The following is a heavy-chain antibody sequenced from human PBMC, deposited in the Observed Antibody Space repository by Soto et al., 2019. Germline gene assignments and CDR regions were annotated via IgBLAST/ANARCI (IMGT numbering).Heavy chain of an antibody. CDR3: ARAPAEYHDDRGKGTSYLDA. V-gene: IGHV4-59*02. CDR2: VHYSGVT. D-gene: IGHD3-22*01. Sequence: PXQTLSLPWIVGCGCVNGYWWGWIRQPPGKGLEWIGYVHYSGVTHYNPSLQSRVTMSIDTSNNRFSLRLNYVTAPDTAVYYCARAPAEYHDDRGKGTSYLDAWGQGALVTFSS. J-gene: IGHJ4*02. CDR1: CGCVNGYW.